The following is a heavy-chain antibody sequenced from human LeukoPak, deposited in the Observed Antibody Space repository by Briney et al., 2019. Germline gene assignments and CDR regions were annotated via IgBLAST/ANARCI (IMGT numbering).Heavy chain of an antibody. CDR3: ARPLLYYYGSETYFWFDP. CDR1: GFTIFNYW. J-gene: IGHJ5*02. Sequence: GGSLRLSCATSGFTIFNYWMSWVRQAPGKGLEWVANIKEDGSEKYYVDSVKGRFSISRDNAENSLYLQMNSLRADDTAFYYCARPLLYYYGSETYFWFDPWGQGTLVTVSS. V-gene: IGHV3-7*01. CDR2: IKEDGSEK. D-gene: IGHD3-10*01.